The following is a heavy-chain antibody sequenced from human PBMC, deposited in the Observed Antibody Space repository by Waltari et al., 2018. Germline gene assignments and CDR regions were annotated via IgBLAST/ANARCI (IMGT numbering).Heavy chain of an antibody. CDR2: INHSGST. CDR3: ARESYGFYYYYGMDV. CDR1: GGSFSGYY. J-gene: IGHJ6*02. Sequence: QVQLQQWGAGLLKPSETLSLTCAVYGGSFSGYYWSWIRQPPGKGLEWIGEINHSGSTNYHPSLKSRVTISVDTSKNHFSLKLSSVTAADTAVYYCARESYGFYYYYGMDVWGQGTTVTVSS. D-gene: IGHD4-17*01. V-gene: IGHV4-34*01.